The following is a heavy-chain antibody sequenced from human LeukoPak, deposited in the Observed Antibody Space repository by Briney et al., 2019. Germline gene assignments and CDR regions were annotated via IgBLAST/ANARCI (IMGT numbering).Heavy chain of an antibody. CDR2: INSAGTST. CDR3: ARSPGQCSGGSCATGY. D-gene: IGHD2-15*01. J-gene: IGHJ4*02. CDR1: GFDFFKTW. Sequence: PGGSLRLSCAASGFDFFKTWMGWVRQAPGKGLEWVSRINSAGTSTSYADSVKGRFTISRDNAKNALYLQMNSLRAEDTAVYYCARSPGQCSGGSCATGYWGQGTLVTVSS. V-gene: IGHV3-74*01.